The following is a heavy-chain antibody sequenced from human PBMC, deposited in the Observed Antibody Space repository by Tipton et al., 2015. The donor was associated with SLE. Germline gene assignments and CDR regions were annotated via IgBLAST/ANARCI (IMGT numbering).Heavy chain of an antibody. CDR3: ARAVTTGLYWYFDL. Sequence: QSGPEVKNPGASVKVSCKASAYTFTTYSISWVRQAPGQGLEWMGWISTYNGNTNYAQKLQGRVTMTTDTSTSTAYMELRSLRSDDTAVYYCARAVTTGLYWYFDLWGRGTPVTVSS. D-gene: IGHD4-17*01. CDR1: AYTFTTYS. J-gene: IGHJ2*01. CDR2: ISTYNGNT. V-gene: IGHV1-18*01.